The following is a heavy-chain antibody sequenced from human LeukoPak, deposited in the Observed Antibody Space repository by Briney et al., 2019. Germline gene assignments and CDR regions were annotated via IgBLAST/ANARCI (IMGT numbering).Heavy chain of an antibody. V-gene: IGHV3-30-3*01. J-gene: IGHJ4*02. Sequence: GGSLRLSCAASGFTFSTYAMHCVRQAPGKALEWVSIISYDGSNKYYADSVKGLFTISRDNSKNTLYLQMISLRAEDTAVYYCARDYYDSSGQRSWYYFDYWGQGTLVAVSS. D-gene: IGHD3-22*01. CDR1: GFTFSTYA. CDR2: ISYDGSNK. CDR3: ARDYYDSSGQRSWYYFDY.